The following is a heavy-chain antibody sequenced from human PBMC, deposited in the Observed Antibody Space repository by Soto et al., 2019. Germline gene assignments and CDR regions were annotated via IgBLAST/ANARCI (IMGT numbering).Heavy chain of an antibody. J-gene: IGHJ6*02. CDR1: GGSISSYY. V-gene: IGHV4-4*07. CDR3: ARATGYCSGGSCHNGGYYYYYGMDV. Sequence: SETLSLTCTVSGGSISSYYWSWIRQPAGKGLEWIGRIYTSGSTNYNPSLKSRVTMSVDTSKNQFSLKLSSVTAADTAVYYCARATGYCSGGSCHNGGYYYYYGMDVWGQGTTVTVSS. D-gene: IGHD2-15*01. CDR2: IYTSGST.